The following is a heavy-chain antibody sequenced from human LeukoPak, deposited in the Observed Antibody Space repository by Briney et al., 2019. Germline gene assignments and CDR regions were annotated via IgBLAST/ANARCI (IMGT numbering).Heavy chain of an antibody. Sequence: SETLSLTCTVSGGXISSYYCSWIRQPPGKGLEWIGYIYYSGSTTYNPSLKSRVTISVDTSKNQFSLKLSSVTAADTAVYYCARAKSLSAFDIWGQGTMVTVSS. J-gene: IGHJ3*02. CDR2: IYYSGST. V-gene: IGHV4-59*01. CDR1: GGXISSYY. CDR3: ARAKSLSAFDI.